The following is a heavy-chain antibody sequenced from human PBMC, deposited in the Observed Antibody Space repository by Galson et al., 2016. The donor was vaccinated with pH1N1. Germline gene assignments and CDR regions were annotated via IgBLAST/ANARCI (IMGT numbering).Heavy chain of an antibody. CDR3: ARGNPPTSGSDYFDF. Sequence: SLRLSCAVSGFTFKNYGMHWVRQAPGKGLEWLAVIWHDGSDQYYADSVKGRFTISRDDSKDTVFLQMNSLRVEDTAVYYCARGNPPTSGSDYFDFWGQGTLVTVSS. D-gene: IGHD1-26*01. CDR1: GFTFKNYG. J-gene: IGHJ4*02. V-gene: IGHV3-33*01. CDR2: IWHDGSDQ.